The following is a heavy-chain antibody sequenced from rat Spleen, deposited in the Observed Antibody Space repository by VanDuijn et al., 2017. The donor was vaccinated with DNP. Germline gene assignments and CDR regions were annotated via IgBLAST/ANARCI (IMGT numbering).Heavy chain of an antibody. D-gene: IGHD1-12*02. J-gene: IGHJ2*01. CDR1: GFAFSDYY. CDR2: IRYDGGSI. CDR3: ARSDYHDGGFYYGFFDY. Sequence: EVQLVESGGGLVQPGGSLKLSCAASGFAFSDYYMAWVRQAPTKGLEWVAYIRYDGGSIHYGDSVKGRFTISRDNAKSTLYLQMNSLQSEDTAMYFCARSDYHDGGFYYGFFDYWGQGVMVTVSS. V-gene: IGHV5-22*01.